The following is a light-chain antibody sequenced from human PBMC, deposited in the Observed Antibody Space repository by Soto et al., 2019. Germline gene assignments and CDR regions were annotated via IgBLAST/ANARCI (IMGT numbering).Light chain of an antibody. CDR2: EVT. CDR3: SSYAGSNNRV. CDR1: SSDIGGYKF. J-gene: IGLJ2*01. V-gene: IGLV2-14*03. Sequence: QSVLTQPASVSASPGQSITISCSGTSSDIGGYKFVSWYQQHPGRAPKVIIYEVTNRPSGVSHRFSGSKSGNTASLTIAGLQPEDEADYYCSSYAGSNNRVFGGGTKVTVL.